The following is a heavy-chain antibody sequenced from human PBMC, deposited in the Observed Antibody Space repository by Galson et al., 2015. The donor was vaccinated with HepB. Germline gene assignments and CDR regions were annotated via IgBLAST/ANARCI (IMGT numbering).Heavy chain of an antibody. CDR2: IYWDDDK. CDR3: AHTESGITMIGAPFDY. CDR1: GFSLSTSGVG. D-gene: IGHD3-22*01. V-gene: IGHV2-5*02. J-gene: IGHJ4*02. Sequence: PALVKPTQTLTLTCTFSGFSLSTSGVGVGWIRQPPGKALEWLALIYWDDDKRYSPSLKSRLTITKDTSKNQVVLTMTNMDPVDTATYYCAHTESGITMIGAPFDYWGQGTLVTVSS.